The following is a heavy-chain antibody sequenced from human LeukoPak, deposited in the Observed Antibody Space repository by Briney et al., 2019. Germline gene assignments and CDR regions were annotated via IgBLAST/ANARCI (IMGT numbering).Heavy chain of an antibody. J-gene: IGHJ4*02. V-gene: IGHV4-61*01. Sequence: PSETLSLTCSVSGGSVTSGTYYWTWIRQSAGKGLEWIGYIYYTGTTNYNPSLKSRVTISLDTSKNRFSLRVSSVTAADTGTYYCASPGPDYGDYAYAYWGQGSLVTVSS. CDR1: GGSVTSGTYY. CDR2: IYYTGTT. CDR3: ASPGPDYGDYAYAY. D-gene: IGHD4-17*01.